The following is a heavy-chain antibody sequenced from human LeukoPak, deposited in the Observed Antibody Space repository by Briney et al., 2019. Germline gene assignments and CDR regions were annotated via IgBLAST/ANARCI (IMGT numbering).Heavy chain of an antibody. CDR2: IYTSGST. Sequence: SETLSLTCTVSGGFISSHYWSWIRQPAAKGLEGIGRIYTSGSTNYNPSLKSRVTMSVDTSKNQFSLKLSSVTAANTAVYYCARVGWKILAGDYMDVWGKGNAVPLS. CDR1: GGFISSHY. J-gene: IGHJ6*03. D-gene: IGHD3-16*01. CDR3: ARVGWKILAGDYMDV. V-gene: IGHV4-4*07.